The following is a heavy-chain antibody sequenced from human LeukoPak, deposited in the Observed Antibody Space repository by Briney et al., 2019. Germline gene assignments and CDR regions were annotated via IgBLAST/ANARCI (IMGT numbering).Heavy chain of an antibody. CDR2: ISSSSSTI. Sequence: QPGGSLRLSCAASGFTFSSYSMNWVRQAPGKGLEWVSYISSSSSTIYYADSVKGRFTISRDNAKNSLYLQMNSLRAEDTAVYYCARDGRNRDYYDSSGYYFGGDPTINWFDPWGQGTLVTVSS. V-gene: IGHV3-48*04. CDR1: GFTFSSYS. CDR3: ARDGRNRDYYDSSGYYFGGDPTINWFDP. D-gene: IGHD3-22*01. J-gene: IGHJ5*02.